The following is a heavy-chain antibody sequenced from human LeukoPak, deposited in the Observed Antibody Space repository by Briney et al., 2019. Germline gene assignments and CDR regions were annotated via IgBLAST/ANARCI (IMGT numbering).Heavy chain of an antibody. D-gene: IGHD6-19*01. Sequence: GGSLRLSCAASGFTFSSYWMSWVRQVPGKGLEWVANIKQDGSEKYYVDSVKGRFTISRDNAKNSLYLQMNSLRAEDTAVYYCARGPDHSSGWYGYIDYWGQGTLVTVSS. J-gene: IGHJ4*02. CDR1: GFTFSSYW. CDR3: ARGPDHSSGWYGYIDY. V-gene: IGHV3-7*01. CDR2: IKQDGSEK.